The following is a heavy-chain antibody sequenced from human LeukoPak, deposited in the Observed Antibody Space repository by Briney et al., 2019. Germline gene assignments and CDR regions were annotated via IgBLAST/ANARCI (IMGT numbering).Heavy chain of an antibody. J-gene: IGHJ3*02. V-gene: IGHV1-2*02. CDR3: ARYDRGIHAFDI. CDR1: GYTFSDHF. D-gene: IGHD3-16*01. CDR2: ISPNSGGT. Sequence: GASVKVSCKTSGYTFSDHFIHWVRQAPGQGLEWMGWISPNSGGTNSAQTFQGRVTMTRDTSINTVYMELSSLRFDDTAVYYCARYDRGIHAFDIWGQGTMVIVS.